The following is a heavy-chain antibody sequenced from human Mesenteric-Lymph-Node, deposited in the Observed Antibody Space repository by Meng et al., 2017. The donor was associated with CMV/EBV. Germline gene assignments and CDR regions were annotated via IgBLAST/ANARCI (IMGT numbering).Heavy chain of an antibody. CDR2: ISWYSGGI. CDR3: AKDNYGRRQLYRRCYFDL. CDR1: GFTFDDYV. Sequence: GGSLRLSCAASGFTFDDYVMHWVRQTPGKGLEWISGISWYSGGIGYADSVKGRFTISRDNAKNSLYLQMNTLIPEDTGVYYCAKDNYGRRQLYRRCYFDLWGRGTLVTVSS. D-gene: IGHD5-24*01. J-gene: IGHJ2*01. V-gene: IGHV3-9*01.